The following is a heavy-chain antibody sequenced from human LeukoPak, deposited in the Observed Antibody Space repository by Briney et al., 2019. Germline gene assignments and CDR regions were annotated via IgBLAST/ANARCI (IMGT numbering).Heavy chain of an antibody. V-gene: IGHV1-2*02. CDR1: GYTFTGYY. D-gene: IGHD4-17*01. CDR2: INPNSGGT. CDR3: ATLRTVTPNWFDP. J-gene: IGHJ5*02. Sequence: GASVKVSCKASGYTFTGYYMHWVRQAPGQGLEWMGWINPNSGGTNYAQKFQGRVTMTRDTSISTAYMELSSLRSEDTAVYYCATLRTVTPNWFDPWGQGTLVTVSS.